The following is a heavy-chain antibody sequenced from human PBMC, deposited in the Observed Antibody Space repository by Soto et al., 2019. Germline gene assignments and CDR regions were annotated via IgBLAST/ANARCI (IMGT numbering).Heavy chain of an antibody. J-gene: IGHJ4*02. V-gene: IGHV3-30-3*01. Sequence: SLRLSCAASGFTFSSYAMHWVRQAPGKGLEWVAVISYDGSNKYYADSVKGRFTISRDNSKNTLYLQMNSLRAEDTAVYYCARDLRFRAYFDYWGQGTLVTVSS. CDR3: ARDLRFRAYFDY. CDR1: GFTFSSYA. CDR2: ISYDGSNK.